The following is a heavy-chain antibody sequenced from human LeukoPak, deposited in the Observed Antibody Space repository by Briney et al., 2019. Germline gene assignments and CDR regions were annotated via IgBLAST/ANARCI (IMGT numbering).Heavy chain of an antibody. Sequence: LRASVKVSCKASGYTFTGYYMHWVRQAPGQGLEWMGWINPNSGGTNYAQKFQGRVTMTRDTSISTAYMELSRLRSDDTAVYYCARDARRVTQLWQPNWFDPWGQGTLVSVSS. CDR1: GYTFTGYY. J-gene: IGHJ5*02. D-gene: IGHD5-18*01. CDR3: ARDARRVTQLWQPNWFDP. CDR2: INPNSGGT. V-gene: IGHV1-2*02.